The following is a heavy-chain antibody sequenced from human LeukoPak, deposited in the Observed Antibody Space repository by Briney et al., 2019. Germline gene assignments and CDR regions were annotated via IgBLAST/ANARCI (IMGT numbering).Heavy chain of an antibody. CDR2: INHTGRT. J-gene: IGHJ4*02. D-gene: IGHD4-17*01. CDR3: ARHPTVTTGKQFDY. V-gene: IGHV4-34*01. Sequence: PSETLSLTCSVSGGALSGYSWTWIRQPPGKGLEWIGEINHTGRTNYNPSLKSRVTMSVDTSKNQFSLKLRSVTAPDTAVYYCARHPTVTTGKQFDYWGQGTLVTVSS. CDR1: GGALSGYS.